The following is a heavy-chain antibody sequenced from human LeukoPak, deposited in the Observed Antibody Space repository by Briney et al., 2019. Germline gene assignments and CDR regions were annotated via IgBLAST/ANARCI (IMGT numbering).Heavy chain of an antibody. CDR3: AKAYTRSWYAAFDI. J-gene: IGHJ3*02. CDR2: ITDSGGAT. V-gene: IGHV3-23*01. D-gene: IGHD6-13*01. Sequence: PGGSLRLSCAASGFAFTDYTISWVRQAPGKGLEWVSAITDSGGATYYADSVKGRFTISRDNSKNTLYLQMNILRGDDTAIYYCAKAYTRSWYAAFDIWGQGTMVTISS. CDR1: GFAFTDYT.